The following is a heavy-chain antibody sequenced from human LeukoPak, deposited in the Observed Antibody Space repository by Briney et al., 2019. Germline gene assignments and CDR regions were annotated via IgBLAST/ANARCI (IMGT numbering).Heavy chain of an antibody. V-gene: IGHV1-69*13. J-gene: IGHJ4*02. CDR3: ARPARGYSYGSFDY. CDR2: IIPIFGTA. CDR1: GGTFSSYA. Sequence: SVKVSCKASGGTFSSYAISWVRQAPGQGLEWMGGIIPIFGTANYAQKFQGRVTITADESTSTAYMELRSLRSDDTAVYYCARPARGYSYGSFDYWGQGTLVTVSS. D-gene: IGHD5-18*01.